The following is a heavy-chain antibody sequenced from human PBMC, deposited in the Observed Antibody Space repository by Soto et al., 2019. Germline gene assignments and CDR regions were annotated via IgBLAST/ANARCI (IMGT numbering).Heavy chain of an antibody. D-gene: IGHD4-17*01. CDR2: IIPIFGTA. Sequence: RASVKVSCKASGGTFSSYAISWVRQAPGQGLEWMGGIIPIFGTANYAQKFQGRVTITADESTSTAYMELSSLRSEDTAVYYCARGDYGDYVDYYYGMDVWGQGTTVTVSS. CDR3: ARGDYGDYVDYYYGMDV. J-gene: IGHJ6*02. CDR1: GGTFSSYA. V-gene: IGHV1-69*13.